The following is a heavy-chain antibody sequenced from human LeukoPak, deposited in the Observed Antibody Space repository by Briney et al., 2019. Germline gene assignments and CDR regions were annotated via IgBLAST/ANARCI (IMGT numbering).Heavy chain of an antibody. J-gene: IGHJ5*02. Sequence: NTSETLSLTCTVSGGSISSYYWSWIRQPAGKGLEWIGRIYSNGSPNYNPSFKSRVTMSVDTSKNQFSLKLSSVTAADTAVYYCARSIAAAGRGYSWFDPWGQGTLVTVSS. CDR1: GGSISSYY. CDR3: ARSIAAAGRGYSWFDP. D-gene: IGHD6-13*01. CDR2: IYSNGSP. V-gene: IGHV4-4*07.